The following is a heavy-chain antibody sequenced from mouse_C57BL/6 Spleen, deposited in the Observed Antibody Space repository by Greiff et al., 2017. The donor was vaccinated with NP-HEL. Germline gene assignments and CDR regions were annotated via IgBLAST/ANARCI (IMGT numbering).Heavy chain of an antibody. CDR2: IRNKANGYTT. J-gene: IGHJ3*01. V-gene: IGHV7-3*01. D-gene: IGHD3-2*02. Sequence: EVKLMESGGGLVQPGGSLSLSCAASGFTFTDYYMSWVRQPPGKALEWLGFIRNKANGYTTEYSASVKGRFTISRDNSQSILYLQMNALRAEDSATYYCARYPDSSGYWFAYWGQGTLVTVSA. CDR3: ARYPDSSGYWFAY. CDR1: GFTFTDYY.